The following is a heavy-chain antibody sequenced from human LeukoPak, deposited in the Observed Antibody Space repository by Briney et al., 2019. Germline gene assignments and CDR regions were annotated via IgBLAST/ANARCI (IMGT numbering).Heavy chain of an antibody. CDR2: IHTSGST. V-gene: IGHV4-61*02. Sequence: SETLSLTCIISDDSISSSTYYWGWIRQPAGKGLEWIGRIHTSGSTNYNPSLKSRVTMSVDTSKNQFSLKLSSVTAADTAVYYCARDQYYYDSSGYYRFDYWGQGTLVTVSS. J-gene: IGHJ4*02. CDR1: DDSISSSTYY. CDR3: ARDQYYYDSSGYYRFDY. D-gene: IGHD3-22*01.